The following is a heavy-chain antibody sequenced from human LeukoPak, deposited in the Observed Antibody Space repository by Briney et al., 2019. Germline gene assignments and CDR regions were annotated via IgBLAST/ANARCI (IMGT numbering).Heavy chain of an antibody. CDR2: INTNTGNP. J-gene: IGHJ4*02. CDR3: ARDSTNYSYGSETFYKDY. Sequence: GASVKVACKASGYTFTSYAMNWVRQAPGQGLEWMGWINTNTGNPTYAQGFTGRFVFSLDTSVSTAYLQISSLKAEDTAMYYCARDSTNYSYGSETFYKDYWGQGTLVTVSS. D-gene: IGHD3-10*01. V-gene: IGHV7-4-1*02. CDR1: GYTFTSYA.